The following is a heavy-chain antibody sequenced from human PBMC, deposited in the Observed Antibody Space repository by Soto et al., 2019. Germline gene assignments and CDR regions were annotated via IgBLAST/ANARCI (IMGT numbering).Heavy chain of an antibody. CDR2: IYYSGRP. CDR3: AGTGIAVAGTGYFDL. J-gene: IGHJ2*01. D-gene: IGHD6-19*01. V-gene: IGHV4-39*01. Sequence: QLQLQESGPGLVKPSETLSLTCTVSGGSISSSSYYWGWIRQPPGKGLEWIGSIYYSGRPYYNPSLNSRVTISVDTSKNQFSLKLSSVTAADTAVYYCAGTGIAVAGTGYFDLWGRGTLVTVSS. CDR1: GGSISSSSYY.